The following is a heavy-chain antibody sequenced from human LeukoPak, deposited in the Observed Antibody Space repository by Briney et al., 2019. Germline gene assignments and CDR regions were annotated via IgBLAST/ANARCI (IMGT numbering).Heavy chain of an antibody. Sequence: SVRVSCKASGGTFSSYAISWVRQAPGQGLEWMGGIIPIFGTANYAQKFQGRVTITTDESASTAYMELSSPRSEDTAVYYYARGTYSGYDFDYWGQGTLVTVSS. CDR3: ARGTYSGYDFDY. D-gene: IGHD5-12*01. V-gene: IGHV1-69*05. CDR2: IIPIFGTA. CDR1: GGTFSSYA. J-gene: IGHJ4*02.